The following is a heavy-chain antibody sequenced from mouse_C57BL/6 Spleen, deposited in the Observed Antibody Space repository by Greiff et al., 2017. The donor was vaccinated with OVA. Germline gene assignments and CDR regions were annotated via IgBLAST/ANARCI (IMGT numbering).Heavy chain of an antibody. CDR3: ARSDWDGNDAMDY. CDR2: INPSSGYT. D-gene: IGHD4-1*01. Sequence: QVQLQQSGAELARPGASVKMSCKASGYTFTSYTMHWVKQRPGQGLEWIGYINPSSGYTKYNQKFKDKATLTADKSSSTAYMQLSSRTSEDSAVYYCARSDWDGNDAMDYWGQGTSVTVSS. CDR1: GYTFTSYT. V-gene: IGHV1-4*01. J-gene: IGHJ4*01.